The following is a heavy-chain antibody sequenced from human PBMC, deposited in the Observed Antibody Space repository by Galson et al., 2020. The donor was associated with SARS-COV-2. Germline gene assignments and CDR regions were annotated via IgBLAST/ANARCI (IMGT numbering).Heavy chain of an antibody. CDR3: AKWETRYYDILTGYYGIDYFYYYGMDV. J-gene: IGHJ6*02. CDR2: ISGSGGST. D-gene: IGHD3-9*01. CDR1: GFTFSSYA. V-gene: IGHV3-23*01. Sequence: GESLKISCAASGFTFSSYAMSWVRQAPGKGLEWVSGISGSGGSTYYADSVKGRLTISRDNSKNTLYLQMNSLRAEDTAVYYCAKWETRYYDILTGYYGIDYFYYYGMDVWGQGTTVTVSS.